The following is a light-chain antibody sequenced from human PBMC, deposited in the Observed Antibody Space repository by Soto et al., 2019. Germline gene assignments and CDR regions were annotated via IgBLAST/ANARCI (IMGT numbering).Light chain of an antibody. CDR3: QQRSQWPLT. CDR2: DAF. CDR1: QSIGTS. Sequence: EIVLTQSPATLSLSPGERATLSCRASQSIGTSLDWYQQKPGQVPKLLNFDAFDRATGMPARFTGSGSGTDFTLTISNLEPDDFAVYYCQQRSQWPLTSGGGTKVEIK. J-gene: IGKJ4*01. V-gene: IGKV3-11*01.